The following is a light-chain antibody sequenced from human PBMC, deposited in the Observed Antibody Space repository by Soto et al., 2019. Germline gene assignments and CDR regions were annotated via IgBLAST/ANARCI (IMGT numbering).Light chain of an antibody. Sequence: QSALTQPPSASGSPGQSVTISCTGTSSDVGGYNYVSWYQQHPDRAPRLMIYEVSKRPSGVPDRFSGSKSGNTASLTVSGLQAEDEADYYCSSYTDSTLLFGGGTKETVL. CDR3: SSYTDSTLL. CDR1: SSDVGGYNY. V-gene: IGLV2-8*01. CDR2: EVS. J-gene: IGLJ2*01.